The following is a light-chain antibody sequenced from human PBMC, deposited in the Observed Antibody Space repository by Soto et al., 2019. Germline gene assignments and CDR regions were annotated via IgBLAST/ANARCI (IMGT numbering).Light chain of an antibody. CDR2: KVS. CDR1: QSLVFSDGNTH. Sequence: DLVMTQSPLSLPVTLGQPASISCRSGQSLVFSDGNTHLNSFQQRPGQSPRRLLCKVSSRGSGVPDRFSVSGSGTEFTLTISSLQSEDFAVYYCQQYNNWPPITFGQGTRLEIK. CDR3: QQYNNWPPIT. J-gene: IGKJ5*01. V-gene: IGKV2-30*01.